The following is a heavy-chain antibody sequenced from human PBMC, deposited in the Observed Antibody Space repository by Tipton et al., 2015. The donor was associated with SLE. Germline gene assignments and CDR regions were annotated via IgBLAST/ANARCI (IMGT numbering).Heavy chain of an antibody. J-gene: IGHJ4*02. V-gene: IGHV7-4-1*02. D-gene: IGHD2-2*01. Sequence: QSGPEVKMSGASVKVSCKASGYTFDTYAMNWMRQAPGQGLEWMGWININSGVPTYAQGFTGRFVFSLDTSVSTAYLEISSLMPEDTAVYYCARGGGTPRVVVAASFESWGRGTLVTVSS. CDR2: ININSGVP. CDR3: ARGGGTPRVVVAASFES. CDR1: GYTFDTYA.